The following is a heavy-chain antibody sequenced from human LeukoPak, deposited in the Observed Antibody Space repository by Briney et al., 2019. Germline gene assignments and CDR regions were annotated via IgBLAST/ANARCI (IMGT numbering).Heavy chain of an antibody. J-gene: IGHJ4*02. Sequence: SETLSLTCTVSGGSISSYYWSWIRQPPGKGLEWIGYIYYSGNTNYNPSLKSRVTISVDTSKNQFSLKLSSVTAADTAVYYCARVRYVQVGATHHFDYWGQGTLVTVSS. V-gene: IGHV4-59*01. D-gene: IGHD1-26*01. CDR1: GGSISSYY. CDR3: ARVRYVQVGATHHFDY. CDR2: IYYSGNT.